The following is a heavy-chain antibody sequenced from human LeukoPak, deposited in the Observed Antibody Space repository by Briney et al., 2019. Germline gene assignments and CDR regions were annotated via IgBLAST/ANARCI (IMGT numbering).Heavy chain of an antibody. V-gene: IGHV4-59*01. CDR2: TYDSGST. Sequence: SETLSLTCTVSGGSITTSYWSWIRQPPGRGLEWIGYTYDSGSTKVNPSLKSRVTISVDTSKNLFSLKLTSVTAADTAVYYCATCRDEFGDYGFTSWGQGTLVTVSS. CDR1: GGSITTSY. J-gene: IGHJ5*02. D-gene: IGHD4-17*01. CDR3: ATCRDEFGDYGFTS.